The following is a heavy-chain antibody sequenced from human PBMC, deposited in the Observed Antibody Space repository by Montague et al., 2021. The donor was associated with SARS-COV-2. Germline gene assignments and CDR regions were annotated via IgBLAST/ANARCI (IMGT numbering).Heavy chain of an antibody. J-gene: IGHJ5*02. D-gene: IGHD3-3*01. Sequence: PALVKPTQTLTLTCTFSGFSLSTSGVGVGWIRQPPGKALEWLALIYWGDDKRYSPSLKSRLTITKDTSKNQVVLTMTNMDPVDTATYYCARNRVVIGSNLFDPWGQRTLVAVSS. CDR2: IYWGDDK. CDR1: GFSLSTSGVG. CDR3: ARNRVVIGSNLFDP. V-gene: IGHV2-5*02.